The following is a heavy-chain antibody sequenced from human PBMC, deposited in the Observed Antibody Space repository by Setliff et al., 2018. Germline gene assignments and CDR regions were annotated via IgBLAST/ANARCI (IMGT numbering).Heavy chain of an antibody. J-gene: IGHJ3*02. V-gene: IGHV4-59*11. CDR3: ARGKTFFGAFIRAFDI. Sequence: SETLSLTCSVSGGSIDSHYWSWLRQPPGKGLEWIGRIYYSGNTNYNPSLKSGVTISIDTSKNQLSLKLSSVTAADTAVYHCARGKTFFGAFIRAFDIWGQGRMVTVS. CDR1: GGSIDSHY. D-gene: IGHD3-3*01. CDR2: IYYSGNT.